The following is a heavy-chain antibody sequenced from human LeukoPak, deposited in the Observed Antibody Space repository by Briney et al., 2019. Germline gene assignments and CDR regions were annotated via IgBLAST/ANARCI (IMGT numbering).Heavy chain of an antibody. Sequence: ASETLSLTCSVSGYSISSGFYWGWIRQPPGKGLEYIGSMYHSGRSHNNPSLKSRVVISIDTSKNQFSLNLNSVTAADTAVYYCARQQRDALFGVVMGFGFDYWGQGILVTVSS. J-gene: IGHJ4*02. CDR1: GYSISSGFY. D-gene: IGHD3-3*01. CDR2: MYHSGRS. V-gene: IGHV4-38-2*02. CDR3: ARQQRDALFGVVMGFGFDY.